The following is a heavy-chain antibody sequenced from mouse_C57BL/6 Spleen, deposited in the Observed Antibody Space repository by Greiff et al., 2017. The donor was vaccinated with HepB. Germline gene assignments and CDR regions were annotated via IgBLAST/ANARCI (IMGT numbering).Heavy chain of an antibody. CDR3: AREGSNPFAY. CDR2: ISYDGSN. J-gene: IGHJ3*01. V-gene: IGHV3-6*01. CDR1: GYSITSGYY. D-gene: IGHD2-5*01. Sequence: EVKLVESGPGLVKPSQSLSLTCSVTGYSITSGYYWNWIRQFPGNKLEWMGYISYDGSNNYNPSLKNRISITRDTSKNQFFLKLNSVTTEDTATYYCAREGSNPFAYGGQGTLVTVSA.